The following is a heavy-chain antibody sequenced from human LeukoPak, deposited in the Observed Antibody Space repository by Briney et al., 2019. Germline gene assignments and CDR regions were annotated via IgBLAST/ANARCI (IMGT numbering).Heavy chain of an antibody. CDR3: AKGKVARVGFDY. Sequence: PGGSLRLSCAASGFIFSDYYMSWIRQAPGKGLEWVSYISRDGSAIYYADSVKGRFTISRDNSKNTLYLQMNSLRAEDTAVYYCAKGKVARVGFDYWGQGTLVTVSS. V-gene: IGHV3-11*04. CDR1: GFIFSDYY. D-gene: IGHD1-26*01. J-gene: IGHJ4*02. CDR2: ISRDGSAI.